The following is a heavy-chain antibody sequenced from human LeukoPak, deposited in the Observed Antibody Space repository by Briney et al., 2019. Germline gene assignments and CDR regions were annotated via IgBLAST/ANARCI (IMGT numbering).Heavy chain of an antibody. V-gene: IGHV1-46*01. CDR1: GYTFTSYY. CDR2: INPSGVST. D-gene: IGHD3-22*01. Sequence: GASVKVSCKASGYTFTSYYMHWVRQAPGQGLEWMGIINPSGVSTSYAQKFQGRVTMTRDTSTSTVYMELSSLRSEDTAVYYCARDSDGEVVAVGGNYFDYWGQGTLVTVSS. CDR3: ARDSDGEVVAVGGNYFDY. J-gene: IGHJ4*02.